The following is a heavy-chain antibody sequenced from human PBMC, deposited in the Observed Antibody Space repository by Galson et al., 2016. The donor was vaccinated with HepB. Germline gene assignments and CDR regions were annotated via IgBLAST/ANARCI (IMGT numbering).Heavy chain of an antibody. CDR3: AKGGFCISASCPLEY. J-gene: IGHJ4*02. Sequence: SLRLSCADSRDTFSPFAMTWVRQAPGQGLEWVSTITGDGGRPYSADSVKGRFTISRDNSKKKTLYLQMNSLRAGDTAIYYCAKGGFCISASCPLEYWGQGTLVTVSS. CDR1: RDTFSPFA. V-gene: IGHV3-23*01. CDR2: ITGDGGRP. D-gene: IGHD2-2*01.